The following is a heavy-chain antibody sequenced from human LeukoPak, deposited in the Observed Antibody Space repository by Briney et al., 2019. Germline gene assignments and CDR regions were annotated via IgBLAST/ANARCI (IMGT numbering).Heavy chain of an antibody. CDR1: GYTFTDYY. Sequence: APVTPCPTPSGYTFTDYYNPTVGQPPGQGLEWMGWINPNSGGANYAQKFQGRVTMTRDTSISTAYMELSRLRSDDTAVYYCAARLPTMMLYWGQGAL. V-gene: IGHV1-2*02. CDR3: AARLPTMMLY. CDR2: INPNSGGA. D-gene: IGHD5-24*01. J-gene: IGHJ4*02.